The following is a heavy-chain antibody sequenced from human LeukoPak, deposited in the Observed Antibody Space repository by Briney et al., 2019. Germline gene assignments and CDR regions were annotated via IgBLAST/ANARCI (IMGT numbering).Heavy chain of an antibody. Sequence: PGGSLKISCKVSGYTFTHNWIGWVRQKPGRGLEWLGVIFPADSNTAYNSSFRGQVTISVDKSIDTAYLQWGSLKASDSAIYYCARHRATGTWSDFDYWGQGTVVTVSS. J-gene: IGHJ4*02. CDR2: IFPADSNT. CDR3: ARHRATGTWSDFDY. D-gene: IGHD1-14*01. V-gene: IGHV5-51*01. CDR1: GYTFTHNW.